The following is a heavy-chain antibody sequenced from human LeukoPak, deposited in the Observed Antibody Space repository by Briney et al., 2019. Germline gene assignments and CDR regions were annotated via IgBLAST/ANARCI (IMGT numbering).Heavy chain of an antibody. Sequence: GGSLRLSCVASGFTFSSYWMSWVRQAPGKGLEWVANIKQDGSEKWYVDSVKGRFTISRDDSKDTLYLQMNRLRAEDTAVYYCARVNSGLDAFDIWGQGTMVTVSS. CDR1: GFTFSSYW. J-gene: IGHJ3*02. CDR2: IKQDGSEK. V-gene: IGHV3-7*03. CDR3: ARVNSGLDAFDI. D-gene: IGHD1-26*01.